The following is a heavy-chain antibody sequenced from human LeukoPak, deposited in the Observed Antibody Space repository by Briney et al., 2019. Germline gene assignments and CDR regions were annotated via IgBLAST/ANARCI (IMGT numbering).Heavy chain of an antibody. Sequence: KSSETLSLTCTVSGGSISSYYWSWIRQPPGKGLEWIGYIYYSGSTNYNPSLKSRVTISVDTSKNQFSLKLSSVTAADTAVYYCARGYYDSSGYYYVSGYYFDYWGQGTLVTVSS. V-gene: IGHV4-59*12. CDR1: GGSISSYY. CDR3: ARGYYDSSGYYYVSGYYFDY. CDR2: IYYSGST. J-gene: IGHJ4*02. D-gene: IGHD3-22*01.